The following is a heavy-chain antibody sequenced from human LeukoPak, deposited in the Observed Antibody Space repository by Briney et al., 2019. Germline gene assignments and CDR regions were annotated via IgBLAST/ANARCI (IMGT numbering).Heavy chain of an antibody. CDR2: IFYSGST. V-gene: IGHV4-59*01. Sequence: SETLSLTCTDSGGSISSYYWSWIRQHPGKGLEWIGYIFYSGSTNYNPPPQSRVTISSDKSTNKFSLMLRSVTAADTAVYYCARGGGNGWYSYHFDYWGQGTLVTVSS. CDR1: GGSISSYY. D-gene: IGHD6-19*01. CDR3: ARGGGNGWYSYHFDY. J-gene: IGHJ4*02.